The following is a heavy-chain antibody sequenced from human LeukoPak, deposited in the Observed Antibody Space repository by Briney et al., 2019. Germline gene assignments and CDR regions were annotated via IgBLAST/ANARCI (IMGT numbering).Heavy chain of an antibody. CDR3: ARDWGIAAAGYFDY. J-gene: IGHJ4*02. CDR2: ISSSSSYI. Sequence: GGSLRLSCAASGFTFSSYSMNWVRQAPGKGLEWVSSISSSSSYIYYADSVKGRFTISRDNAKNSLYLQMNSLRAEDTAVYYCARDWGIAAAGYFDYWGQGTLVTVSS. V-gene: IGHV3-21*01. CDR1: GFTFSSYS. D-gene: IGHD6-13*01.